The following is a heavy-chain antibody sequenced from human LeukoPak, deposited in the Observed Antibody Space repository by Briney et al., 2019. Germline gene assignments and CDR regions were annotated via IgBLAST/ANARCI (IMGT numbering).Heavy chain of an antibody. CDR2: IHPNSGAT. CDR3: ARDDDWGPDY. CDR1: GYTFTGHY. V-gene: IGHV1-2*02. J-gene: IGHJ4*02. D-gene: IGHD3-9*01. Sequence: ASVKVPCKASGYTFTGHYMHWIRQARGQGLEWMGWIHPNSGATHYNQKLQGRVTMTSDTSIDTVYMELTSLIYDDTAVYYCARDDDWGPDYWGQGTLVTVSS.